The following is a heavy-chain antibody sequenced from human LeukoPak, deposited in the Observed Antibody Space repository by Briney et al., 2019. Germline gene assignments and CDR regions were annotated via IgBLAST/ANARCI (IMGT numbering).Heavy chain of an antibody. Sequence: GGSLRLSCAASGFTFSSYSMNWVRQAPGMGLEWVSYISSSSGTLYSADSVKGRFTISRDNAKSSLYLQMNSLRAEDTAVYFCARDKGPLVVVIGEFDYWGQGTLVSVSS. CDR1: GFTFSSYS. D-gene: IGHD3-22*01. J-gene: IGHJ4*02. CDR3: ARDKGPLVVVIGEFDY. CDR2: ISSSSGTL. V-gene: IGHV3-48*01.